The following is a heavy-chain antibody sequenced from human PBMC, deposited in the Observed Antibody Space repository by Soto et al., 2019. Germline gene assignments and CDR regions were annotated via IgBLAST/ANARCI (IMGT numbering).Heavy chain of an antibody. D-gene: IGHD6-19*01. CDR1: GFTFNKYA. Sequence: GGSLRLSCVASGFTFNKYAMTWVRQAPGKGLEWVSVFDGSVGHTYYTNPVKRRFTISNDNSKNTLFLQMNSPEAEATAVYFFSMHIQYDSGGPLPYWAQGTLVTV. V-gene: IGHV3-23*01. J-gene: IGHJ4*02. CDR3: SMHIQYDSGGPLPY. CDR2: FDGSVGHT.